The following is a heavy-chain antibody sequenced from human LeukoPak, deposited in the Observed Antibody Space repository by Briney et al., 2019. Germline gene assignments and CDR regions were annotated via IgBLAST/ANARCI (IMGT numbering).Heavy chain of an antibody. J-gene: IGHJ4*02. D-gene: IGHD6-13*01. V-gene: IGHV1-8*01. CDR3: ARGEAYSTNWYTDY. CDR1: GYTFTNYD. Sequence: ASVKASCKASGYTFTNYDINWVRQATGQGPEWMGWMNANSGNRGYARKFQGRVTLTRNTSISTAYMGLSSLRSEDTAVYYCARGEAYSTNWYTDYWGQGTLLTVSS. CDR2: MNANSGNR.